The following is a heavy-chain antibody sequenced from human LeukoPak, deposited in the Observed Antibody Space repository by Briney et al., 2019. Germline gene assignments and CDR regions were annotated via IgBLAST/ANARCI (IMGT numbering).Heavy chain of an antibody. V-gene: IGHV3-53*01. CDR3: AKEGYSGYDGDY. J-gene: IGHJ4*02. CDR2: IYGGGDT. Sequence: GGSLRLSCAASGFTVTDNYMNWVRQSSGKGLEWVSVIYGGGDTNYADSVKGRFIISRDTSKNTLYLQMNSLRAEDTAVYYCAKEGYSGYDGDYWGQGTLVTVSS. D-gene: IGHD5-12*01. CDR1: GFTVTDNY.